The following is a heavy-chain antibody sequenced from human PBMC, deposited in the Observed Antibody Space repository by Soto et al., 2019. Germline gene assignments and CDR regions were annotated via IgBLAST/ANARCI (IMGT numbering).Heavy chain of an antibody. Sequence: XSEQVSFKASWFTFPSSAVQWVRQTRGQRLEWIGWIVVGSGNTNYAQKFQERVTITRDMSTSTAYMELSSLRSEDTAVYYCAADVQLWANAFDIWGQRTMVTVSS. J-gene: IGHJ3*02. D-gene: IGHD5-18*01. V-gene: IGHV1-58*01. CDR3: AADVQLWANAFDI. CDR1: WFTFPSSA. CDR2: IVVGSGNT.